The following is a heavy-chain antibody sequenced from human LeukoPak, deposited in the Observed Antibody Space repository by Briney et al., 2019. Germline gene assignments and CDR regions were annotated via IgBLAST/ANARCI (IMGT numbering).Heavy chain of an antibody. D-gene: IGHD4/OR15-4a*01. CDR1: GFTFSVYW. J-gene: IGHJ4*02. V-gene: IGHV3-7*03. CDR2: IKQDGSEK. Sequence: GGSLRHSCAASGFTFSVYWMGWVRQAPGKGLEWVANIKQDGSEKYYVDSVKGRFTIPRDNAKSSLFLQLNSLRAEDTAVYYCARRAGAYSHPYDYWGQGTLVTVSS. CDR3: ARRAGAYSHPYDY.